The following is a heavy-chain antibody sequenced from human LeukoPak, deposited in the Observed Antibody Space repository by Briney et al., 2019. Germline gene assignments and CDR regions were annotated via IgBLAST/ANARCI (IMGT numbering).Heavy chain of an antibody. CDR1: GDSISSSRYY. D-gene: IGHD2-15*01. CDR3: ARPPRHDFDDSRVHGAFDI. Sequence: PSETLSLTCTVSGDSISSSRYYWGWIRQPPGKGLEWIGSIYYSGSIWYHPSLKSRVTISVDTSKNQFSLKLTSVTAADTAVYYCARPPRHDFDDSRVHGAFDIWGQGTMVTVSS. V-gene: IGHV4-39*01. CDR2: IYYSGSI. J-gene: IGHJ3*02.